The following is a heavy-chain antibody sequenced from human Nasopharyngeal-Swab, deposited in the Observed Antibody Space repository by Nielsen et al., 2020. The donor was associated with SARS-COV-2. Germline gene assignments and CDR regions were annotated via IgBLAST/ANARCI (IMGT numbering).Heavy chain of an antibody. Sequence: SVKVSCKASGGTFSSYAISWVRQAPGQGLEWMGGIIPIFGTANYAQKFQGRVTITADEFTSTAYMELSSLRSVDTAVYYCARMNCGGDCYSRGEDAFDLWGQGTLVTVSS. CDR2: IIPIFGTA. J-gene: IGHJ3*01. D-gene: IGHD2-21*02. V-gene: IGHV1-69*13. CDR3: ARMNCGGDCYSRGEDAFDL. CDR1: GGTFSSYA.